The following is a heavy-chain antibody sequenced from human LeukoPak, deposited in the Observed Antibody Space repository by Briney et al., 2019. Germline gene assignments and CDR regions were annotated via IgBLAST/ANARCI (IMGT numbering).Heavy chain of an antibody. J-gene: IGHJ6*02. V-gene: IGHV1-18*01. CDR2: ISAYNGNT. CDR3: ARDHRSTVTTYYYYGMDV. Sequence: ASVKVSCKASGYTFTSYGISWVRQAPGQGLEWMGWISAYNGNTNYAQRLQGRVTMTTDTSTSTAYMELRSLRSDDTAVYYCARDHRSTVTTYYYYGMDVWGQGTTVTVSS. CDR1: GYTFTSYG. D-gene: IGHD4-17*01.